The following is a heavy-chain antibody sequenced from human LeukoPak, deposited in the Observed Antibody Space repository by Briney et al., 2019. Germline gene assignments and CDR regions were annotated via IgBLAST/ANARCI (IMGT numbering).Heavy chain of an antibody. CDR3: AREGCSGGSCYRRGNWFDP. J-gene: IGHJ5*02. Sequence: NPSETLSLTCAVYGASFSDYYWSWIRQPPGKGLEWIGEINHSGSTDYNPSLKSRVTTSVDTSKSQFSLKLSSVTAADTAVYYRAREGCSGGSCYRRGNWFDPWGQGTLVTVSS. CDR1: GASFSDYY. V-gene: IGHV4-34*01. D-gene: IGHD2-15*01. CDR2: INHSGST.